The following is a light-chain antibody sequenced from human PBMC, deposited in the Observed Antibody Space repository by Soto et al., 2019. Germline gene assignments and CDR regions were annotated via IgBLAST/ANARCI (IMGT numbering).Light chain of an antibody. CDR3: QLYSKSPRQIT. Sequence: EIVLTQSPGTLSLSPGERATLSCRASQSVGSSSLGSYQQKPGEAARLVIFDISNRATGIPDWFSGSGSGTDCTLTISRLEPEDFAVYYCQLYSKSPRQITFGQGTRLEIK. CDR2: DIS. V-gene: IGKV3-20*01. CDR1: QSVGSSS. J-gene: IGKJ5*01.